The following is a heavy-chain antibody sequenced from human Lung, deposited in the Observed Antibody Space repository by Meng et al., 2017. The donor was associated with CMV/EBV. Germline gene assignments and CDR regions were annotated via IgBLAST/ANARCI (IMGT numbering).Heavy chain of an antibody. CDR2: ISAYNGNT. CDR1: GYTFTSYG. J-gene: IGHJ6*02. D-gene: IGHD5-12*01. Sequence: ASXXVSXKASGYTFTSYGISWVRQAPGQGLEWMGWISAYNGNTNYAQKLQGRVTMTTDTSTSTAYMELRSLRSDDTAVYYCARDVSGDDHYYNYAMDVWGQGXTVTVSS. CDR3: ARDVSGDDHYYNYAMDV. V-gene: IGHV1-18*01.